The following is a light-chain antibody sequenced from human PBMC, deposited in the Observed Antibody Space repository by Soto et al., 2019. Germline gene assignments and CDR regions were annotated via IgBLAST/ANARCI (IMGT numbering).Light chain of an antibody. CDR1: QTVSSY. J-gene: IGKJ1*01. CDR3: QHYNSYSEA. Sequence: EIVLTQSPATLSLSPGERATLSCTASQTVSSYLLWYQQKRGQAPRLLIYDASNRATGIPARFSGSGSGTEFTLTISSLQPDDFATYYCQHYNSYSEAFGQGTKVDIK. V-gene: IGKV3-11*01. CDR2: DAS.